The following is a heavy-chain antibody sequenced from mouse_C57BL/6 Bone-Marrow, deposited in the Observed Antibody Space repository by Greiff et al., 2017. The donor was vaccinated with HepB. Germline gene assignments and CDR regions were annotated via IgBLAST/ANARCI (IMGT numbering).Heavy chain of an antibody. V-gene: IGHV14-4*01. J-gene: IGHJ2*01. CDR1: GFNIKDDY. CDR3: TRIYYDYDGVDY. Sequence: EVKLVESGAELVRPGASVKLSCTASGFNIKDDYMHWVKQRPEQGLEWIGWIDPENGDTEYASKFQGKATITADTSSNTAYLQLSSLTSEDTAVYYCTRIYYDYDGVDYWGQGTTLTVSS. CDR2: IDPENGDT. D-gene: IGHD2-4*01.